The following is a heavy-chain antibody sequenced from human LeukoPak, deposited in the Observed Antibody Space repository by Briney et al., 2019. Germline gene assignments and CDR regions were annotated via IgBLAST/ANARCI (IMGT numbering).Heavy chain of an antibody. Sequence: GASVKVSCKASGGTFSSYAISWVRQATGQGLEWMGWMNPNSGNTGYAQKFQGRVTITRNTSISTAYMELSSLRSEDTAVYYCARAAPNWGIEDWFDPWGQGTLVTVS. CDR3: ARAAPNWGIEDWFDP. D-gene: IGHD7-27*01. J-gene: IGHJ5*02. CDR1: GGTFSSYA. CDR2: MNPNSGNT. V-gene: IGHV1-8*03.